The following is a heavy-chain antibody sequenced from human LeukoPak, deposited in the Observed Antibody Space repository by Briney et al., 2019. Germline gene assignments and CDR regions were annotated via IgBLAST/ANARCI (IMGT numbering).Heavy chain of an antibody. Sequence: PSETQSLTRTVSCGSISSHYWSWIRQPPGKGLEWIAYISDIGSINYNPSLKSRVTISLDTSKNQFSLKLSSVTAADTAVYYCAGHHPRNTVDFWGQGTLVTVSS. CDR2: ISDIGSI. CDR3: AGHHPRNTVDF. D-gene: IGHD2-8*02. CDR1: CGSISSHY. V-gene: IGHV4-59*08. J-gene: IGHJ4*02.